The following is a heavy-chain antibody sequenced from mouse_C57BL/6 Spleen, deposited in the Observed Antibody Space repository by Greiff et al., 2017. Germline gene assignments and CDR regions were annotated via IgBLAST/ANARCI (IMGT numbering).Heavy chain of an antibody. Sequence: QVQLKQSGAELVRPGASVTLSCKASGYTFTDYEMHWVKQTPVHGLEWIGAIDPETGGTAYNQKFKGKAILTADKSSSTAYMELRSLTSEDSAVYYCTTYDYDEEGFAYWGQGTLVTVSA. V-gene: IGHV1-15*01. D-gene: IGHD2-4*01. CDR3: TTYDYDEEGFAY. CDR1: GYTFTDYE. CDR2: IDPETGGT. J-gene: IGHJ3*01.